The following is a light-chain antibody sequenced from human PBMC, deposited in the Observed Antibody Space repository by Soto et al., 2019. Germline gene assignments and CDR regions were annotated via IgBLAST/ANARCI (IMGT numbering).Light chain of an antibody. CDR3: QQYNKAPVT. Sequence: EIVMTQSPVTLSVSPGERATLSCRASQSISRNLAWYQQKLGQAPRLLIYGASTRAAGIAARFSGSGSGEVFTLTISSQQSEDFGVYYYQQYNKAPVTFGQGTKVEIK. CDR2: GAS. J-gene: IGKJ1*01. CDR1: QSISRN. V-gene: IGKV3-15*01.